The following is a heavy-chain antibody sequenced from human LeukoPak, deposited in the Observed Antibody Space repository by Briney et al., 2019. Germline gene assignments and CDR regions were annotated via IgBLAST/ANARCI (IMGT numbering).Heavy chain of an antibody. V-gene: IGHV4-61*01. CDR2: IYYSGNT. CDR3: ARVYYYSSYWFDP. J-gene: IGHJ5*02. Sequence: PSETLSLTCTVSGGSVTIGSYYWSWIRQPPGKGLEWIGCIYYSGNTDYNPSLKSRVTISVDTSKNQFSLKLNSVTAADTALYFYARVYYYSSYWFDPWGQGTLVTVSS. CDR1: GGSVTIGSYY. D-gene: IGHD3-10*01.